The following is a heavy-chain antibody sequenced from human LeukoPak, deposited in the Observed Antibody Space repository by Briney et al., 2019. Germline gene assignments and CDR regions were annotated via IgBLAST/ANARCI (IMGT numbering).Heavy chain of an antibody. Sequence: SETLSLTCTVSGGSISSYYWSWIRQPPGKGLAWIGYIYYSGSTNYNPSLKSRVTISVDTSKNQFSLKLSSVTAADTAVYYCARDNSSGWYFLDYWGQGTLVTVSS. V-gene: IGHV4-59*01. J-gene: IGHJ4*02. CDR1: GGSISSYY. CDR3: ARDNSSGWYFLDY. D-gene: IGHD6-19*01. CDR2: IYYSGST.